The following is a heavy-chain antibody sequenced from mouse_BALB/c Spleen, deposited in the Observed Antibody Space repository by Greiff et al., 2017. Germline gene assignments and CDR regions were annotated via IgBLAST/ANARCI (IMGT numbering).Heavy chain of an antibody. CDR3: ARDPIYYGNYFDY. J-gene: IGHJ2*01. D-gene: IGHD2-1*01. V-gene: IGHV5-6-3*01. Sequence: DVMLVESGGGLMQPGGSLKLSCAASGFTFSSYGMSWVRQTPDKRLELVATINSNGGSTYYPDSVKGRFTISRDNAKNTLYLQMSSLKSEDTAMYYCARDPIYYGNYFDYWGQGTTLTVSS. CDR1: GFTFSSYG. CDR2: INSNGGST.